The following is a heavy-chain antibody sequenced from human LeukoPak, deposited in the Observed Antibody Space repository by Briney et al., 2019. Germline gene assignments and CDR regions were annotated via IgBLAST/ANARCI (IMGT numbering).Heavy chain of an antibody. D-gene: IGHD3-10*01. V-gene: IGHV3-30-3*01. J-gene: IGHJ4*02. CDR2: TSSDLNVK. Sequence: GGSLRLSCAASGFTFRDYVMHWVRQAPGKGLEWVAVTSSDLNVKLYADSVKGRFTISRDNSSSTLYLQMNSLRPEDTAIYYCAREGYYGSGSPPSLYFDYWGQGTLVTVSS. CDR1: GFTFRDYV. CDR3: AREGYYGSGSPPSLYFDY.